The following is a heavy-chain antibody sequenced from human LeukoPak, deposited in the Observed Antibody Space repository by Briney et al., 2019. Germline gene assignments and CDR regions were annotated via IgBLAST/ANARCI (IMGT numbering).Heavy chain of an antibody. CDR3: ATSYSSSWPGIDY. V-gene: IGHV4-39*01. CDR2: IYNSGST. Sequence: SETLSLTCTVSGGSISGGSYYWGWIRQPPGKGLEWIGSIYNSGSTYYNPSLKSRVTISVDTSKNQFSLKLSSVTAADTAVYYCATSYSSSWPGIDYWGQGTLVTVSS. J-gene: IGHJ4*02. D-gene: IGHD6-13*01. CDR1: GGSISGGSYY.